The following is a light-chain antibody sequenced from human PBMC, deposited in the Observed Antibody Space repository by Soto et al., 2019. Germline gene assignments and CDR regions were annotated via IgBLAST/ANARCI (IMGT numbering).Light chain of an antibody. Sequence: EIVLTQSPGTLSLSPGERATLSCRASQSVSSSYLAWYQQKPGQAPRLLIYGASSRATGIPDRFSGSGSGTDFTPTISSLEPEDFAVYYYQQYGSSPPYTFGQGTKLEIK. V-gene: IGKV3-20*01. CDR1: QSVSSSY. J-gene: IGKJ2*01. CDR2: GAS. CDR3: QQYGSSPPYT.